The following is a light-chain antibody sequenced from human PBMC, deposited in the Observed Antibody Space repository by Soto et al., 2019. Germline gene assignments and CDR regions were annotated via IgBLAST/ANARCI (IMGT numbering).Light chain of an antibody. CDR1: QSVSNNY. CDR3: QQYGSSGT. Sequence: EIVLTQSPGTLSLSPGERATLSCRASQSVSNNYLAWYQQKPGQAPRLLIYGASNRATGIPDRVRGSGSGTNFPPTIRRLEAEVLAEYYCQQYGSSGTFGQGTKVDIK. CDR2: GAS. V-gene: IGKV3-20*01. J-gene: IGKJ1*01.